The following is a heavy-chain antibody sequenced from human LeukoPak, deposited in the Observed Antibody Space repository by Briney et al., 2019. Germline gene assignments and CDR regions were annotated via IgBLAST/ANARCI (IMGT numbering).Heavy chain of an antibody. Sequence: PGGSLRLSCTASRFTFRDYWMAWVRQASGKGLDWVANIKQDGSAKYYVDSVKGRFTIPRDNAKNSLYLQMDSLRVEDTATYYCARWRGSTSERSDYWGQGTLVTVSS. V-gene: IGHV3-7*01. D-gene: IGHD2-2*01. CDR3: ARWRGSTSERSDY. J-gene: IGHJ4*02. CDR1: RFTFRDYW. CDR2: IKQDGSAK.